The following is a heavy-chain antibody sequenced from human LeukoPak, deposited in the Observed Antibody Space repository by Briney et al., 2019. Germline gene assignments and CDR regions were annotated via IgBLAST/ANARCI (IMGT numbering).Heavy chain of an antibody. Sequence: PGGSLRLSCAASGFTFSTYAMSWVRQAPGKGLEWVSAISGSGDGTYYVDSVKGRFTISRDNSKNTLFLQMNSLSPEDTALYYCAKYAFAGAPVYDSWGQGTLVTVSP. CDR2: ISGSGDGT. J-gene: IGHJ5*01. V-gene: IGHV3-23*01. CDR3: AKYAFAGAPVYDS. CDR1: GFTFSTYA. D-gene: IGHD2/OR15-2a*01.